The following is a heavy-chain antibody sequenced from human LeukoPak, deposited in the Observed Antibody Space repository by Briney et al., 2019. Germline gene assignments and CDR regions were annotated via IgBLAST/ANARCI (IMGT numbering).Heavy chain of an antibody. Sequence: SETLSLTCTVSGGSISSSIYYWDWIRQPPGKGLEWIGSIYYSGSTYYNPSLKSRVTMSVDKSKNQFSMNLSSVTAADTAVYYCARPLSGTYYHPYDFWGQGTLVTVSS. J-gene: IGHJ4*02. CDR1: GGSISSSIYY. V-gene: IGHV4-39*01. D-gene: IGHD1-26*01. CDR3: ARPLSGTYYHPYDF. CDR2: IYYSGST.